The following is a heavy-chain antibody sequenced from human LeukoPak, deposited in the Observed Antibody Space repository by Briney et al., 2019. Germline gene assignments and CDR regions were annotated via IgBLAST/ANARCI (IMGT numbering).Heavy chain of an antibody. V-gene: IGHV3-23*01. CDR3: AKDDHGGSGWRDYFDQ. CDR2: IGGGATP. Sequence: PGGSLRLSCAASGFTFSSYEMSWGRQAPGRGLEWVSAIGGGATPYYADSVKGRFTISTDNSKNTLYLQMNSLRAEDTAVYYCAKDDHGGSGWRDYFDQWGQGTLVTVSS. D-gene: IGHD6-19*01. CDR1: GFTFSSYE. J-gene: IGHJ4*02.